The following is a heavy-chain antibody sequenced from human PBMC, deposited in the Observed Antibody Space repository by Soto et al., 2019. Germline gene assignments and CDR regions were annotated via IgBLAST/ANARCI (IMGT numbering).Heavy chain of an antibody. CDR1: GGTFSSFISYP. V-gene: IGHV1-69*06. D-gene: IGHD3-3*01. CDR3: GRPDTSGFLRYLDN. CDR2: IVPNVGTV. J-gene: IGHJ4*02. Sequence: SVKVSCKSSGGTFSSFISYPINWVREAPGQGLEWMGGIVPNVGTVNYAQKFRGKVTITADKSTGTAYMELSSLRSEDTALYYCGRPDTSGFLRYLDNRGQGTQVTVS.